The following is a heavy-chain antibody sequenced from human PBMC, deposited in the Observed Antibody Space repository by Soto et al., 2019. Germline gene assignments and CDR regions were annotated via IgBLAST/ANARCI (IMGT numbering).Heavy chain of an antibody. V-gene: IGHV1-3*01. D-gene: IGHD6-13*01. CDR1: GYTFTSYA. Sequence: ASVKVSCKASGYTFTSYAMHWVRQAPGQRLEWMGWINAGNGNTKYSQKFQGRVTITRDTSASTAYMELSSLRSEDTAVYYCARQGGQQLVRLFDYWGQGTLVTVSS. CDR3: ARQGGQQLVRLFDY. J-gene: IGHJ4*02. CDR2: INAGNGNT.